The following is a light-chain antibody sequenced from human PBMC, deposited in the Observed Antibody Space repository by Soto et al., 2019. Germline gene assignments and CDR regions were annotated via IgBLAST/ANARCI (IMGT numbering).Light chain of an antibody. CDR1: QGIDTY. J-gene: IGKJ3*01. CDR3: QKYTSAPFT. Sequence: DIPMTQSPSSLSASVGDRVTITCRASQGIDTYLAWYQQKPGQAPKLLIYAASTLQSGVPSRFSGSGSGTDFTLTISSLQSEDVATYFCQKYTSAPFTFGPGTKVDIK. CDR2: AAS. V-gene: IGKV1-27*01.